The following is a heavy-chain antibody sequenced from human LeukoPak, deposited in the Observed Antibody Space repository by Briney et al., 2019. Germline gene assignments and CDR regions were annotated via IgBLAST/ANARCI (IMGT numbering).Heavy chain of an antibody. J-gene: IGHJ6*02. CDR1: GFTFSSYE. V-gene: IGHV3-48*03. CDR2: ISSSGATI. Sequence: PGGSLRLSCAASGFTFSSYEMNWVRQAPGKGLEWVSYISSSGATIYYADSVKGRFTISRDNAKNSLYLQMNSLRVEDTAVYYCARGLVGYYAMDVWGQGTTVTVSS. D-gene: IGHD3-10*01. CDR3: ARGLVGYYAMDV.